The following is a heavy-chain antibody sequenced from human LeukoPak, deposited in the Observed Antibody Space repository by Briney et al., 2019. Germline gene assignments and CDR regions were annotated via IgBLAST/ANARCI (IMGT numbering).Heavy chain of an antibody. CDR2: VNRDGSET. Sequence: GGSLRLSCAASGFTFSNYWMHWVRQVPGRGPEWVANVNRDGSETYYLDSVKGRFTISKDNAKNSLYLQMNSLRAEDTALYHCARNNGMDVWGQGTTVIVSS. V-gene: IGHV3-7*03. CDR3: ARNNGMDV. J-gene: IGHJ6*02. CDR1: GFTFSNYW.